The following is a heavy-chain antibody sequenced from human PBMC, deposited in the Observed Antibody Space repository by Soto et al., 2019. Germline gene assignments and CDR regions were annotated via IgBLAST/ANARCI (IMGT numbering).Heavy chain of an antibody. V-gene: IGHV2-5*02. Sequence: QITLKESGPTLVKPTQTLTLTCTFSGFSLSTSGVGVGWIRQPPGKALEWLALIYWDDDKRYSPSLKSRLTITKDTTKSQVVLTMTNMDPVDTATYYGAHSDDAMAPVYFDYWGQGTLVTVSS. D-gene: IGHD5-18*01. J-gene: IGHJ4*02. CDR3: AHSDDAMAPVYFDY. CDR2: IYWDDDK. CDR1: GFSLSTSGVG.